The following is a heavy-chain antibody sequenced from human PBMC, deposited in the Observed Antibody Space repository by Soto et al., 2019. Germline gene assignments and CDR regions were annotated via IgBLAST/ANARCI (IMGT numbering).Heavy chain of an antibody. V-gene: IGHV4-59*08. D-gene: IGHD3-10*01. CDR3: ARQGFGELHGLVDV. J-gene: IGHJ6*02. CDR2: MGYNGFT. Sequence: QVQLQESGPGLVKPSETLSLTCTISGGPMNNYYCSWFRQPRGQGLEWIGYMGYNGFTRYNPSLRCRVASSLDTAKNPFALNLSSVTAADVALYYCARQGFGELHGLVDVWGQGITVTVSS. CDR1: GGPMNNYY.